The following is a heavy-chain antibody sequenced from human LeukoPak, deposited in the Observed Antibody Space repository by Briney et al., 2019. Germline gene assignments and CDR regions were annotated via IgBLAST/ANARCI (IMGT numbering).Heavy chain of an antibody. D-gene: IGHD4-17*01. CDR3: ARDRSTVTTWVDY. J-gene: IGHJ4*02. CDR1: GFTFSNYA. V-gene: IGHV3-23*01. CDR2: ISGSGDST. Sequence: GGSLRLSCADSGFTFSNYAMRWVRQAPGKGLEWVSGISGSGDSTYYADSVKGRFTISRDNAKNSLYLQMNSLRAEDTAVYYCARDRSTVTTWVDYWGQGTLVTVSS.